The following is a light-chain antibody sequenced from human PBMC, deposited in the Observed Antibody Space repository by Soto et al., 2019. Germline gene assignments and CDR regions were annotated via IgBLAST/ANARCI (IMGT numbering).Light chain of an antibody. Sequence: EIVLTQSPATLSLSPGERATLSCRASQSVSRYLAWYQQKPGQAPRLLIYDASNRATGIPARFSGSGSGTGFTLTISSLEPEDFAVYYCQQRSNWRTFGQGTRLEIK. CDR2: DAS. CDR1: QSVSRY. V-gene: IGKV3-11*01. J-gene: IGKJ5*01. CDR3: QQRSNWRT.